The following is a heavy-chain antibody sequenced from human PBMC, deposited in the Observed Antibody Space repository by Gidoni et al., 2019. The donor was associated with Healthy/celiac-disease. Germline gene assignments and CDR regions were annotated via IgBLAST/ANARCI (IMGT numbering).Heavy chain of an antibody. Sequence: EVLLVESGGGLVRPGGSLRLSCAASGFTFNTYSLSWVRQAPGKGLEWVSYISSSGSAIYYADSVKGRFTISRDNAKNSLSLQMNSLRAEDTALYYCARDSSLRYFDPFDYWGQGTLVTVSS. J-gene: IGHJ4*02. CDR1: GFTFNTYS. V-gene: IGHV3-48*01. CDR2: ISSSGSAI. D-gene: IGHD3-9*01. CDR3: ARDSSLRYFDPFDY.